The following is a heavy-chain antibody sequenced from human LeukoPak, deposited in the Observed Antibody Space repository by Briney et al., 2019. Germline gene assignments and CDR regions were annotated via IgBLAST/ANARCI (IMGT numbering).Heavy chain of an antibody. CDR3: ARATGYYDSWSGYSLDY. D-gene: IGHD3-3*01. V-gene: IGHV1-18*01. CDR2: ISAYNGNT. J-gene: IGHJ4*02. Sequence: ASVKVSCKASGYTFTSYGISWVRQAPGQGLEWMGWISAYNGNTNYAQKLQGRVTMTTETSTSTAYMEMRSLRSDDTAVYYCARATGYYDSWSGYSLDYWGQGTLVTVSS. CDR1: GYTFTSYG.